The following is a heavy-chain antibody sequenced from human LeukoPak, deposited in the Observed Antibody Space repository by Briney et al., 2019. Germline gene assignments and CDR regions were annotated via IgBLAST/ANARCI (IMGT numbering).Heavy chain of an antibody. CDR1: GGSISGYY. J-gene: IGHJ4*02. D-gene: IGHD3-22*01. CDR3: ARFTPYYYDSSGYYIY. V-gene: IGHV4-59*08. Sequence: SETLSLTCTVSGGSISGYYWSWIRQPPGKGLEWIGYIYYSGSTNYSPSLKSRVTISVDTSKNQFSLKLSSVTAADTAVYYCARFTPYYYDSSGYYIYWGQGTLVTVSS. CDR2: IYYSGST.